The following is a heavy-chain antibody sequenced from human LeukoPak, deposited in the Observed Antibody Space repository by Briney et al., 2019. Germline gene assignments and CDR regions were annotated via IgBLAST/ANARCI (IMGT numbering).Heavy chain of an antibody. J-gene: IGHJ1*01. CDR2: ISSNGGST. Sequence: GGSLRLSCSASGFTFSSYAIHWVRQAPGKGLEYVSAISSNGGSTYYADSVKGRFTISRDNAKNSLYLQMNSLRDEDTAMYYCARDLGHWGQGTLVTVSS. V-gene: IGHV3-64*04. CDR3: ARDLGH. CDR1: GFTFSSYA.